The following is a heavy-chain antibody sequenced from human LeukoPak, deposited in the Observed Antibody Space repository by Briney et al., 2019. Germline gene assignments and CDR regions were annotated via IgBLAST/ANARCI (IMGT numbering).Heavy chain of an antibody. CDR1: GGSISSSSYY. CDR3: ARRPGSYIAARPGWFDP. D-gene: IGHD6-6*01. J-gene: IGHJ5*02. V-gene: IGHV4-39*07. CDR2: IYYSGST. Sequence: SETLSLTCTVSGGSISSSSYYWGWIRQPPGKGLEWIGSIYYSGSTYYNPSLKSRVTISVDTSKNQFSLKLNSVTAADTAVYYCARRPGSYIAARPGWFDPWGQGTLVTVSS.